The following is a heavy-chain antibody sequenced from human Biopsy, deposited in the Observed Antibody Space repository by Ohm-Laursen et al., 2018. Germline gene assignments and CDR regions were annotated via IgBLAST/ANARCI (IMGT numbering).Heavy chain of an antibody. D-gene: IGHD5-18*01. CDR3: ARSSSYGYDFDY. CDR1: DGSINSYY. Sequence: PSGTLSLTCTVSDGSINSYYWNWIRQPPGKRLEWIGNIYYSGSTNFNPSLKSRVTISVDTSKNQFSLKLSSVTAADTAVYFCARSSSYGYDFDYWGQGTLVAVSS. CDR2: IYYSGST. J-gene: IGHJ4*02. V-gene: IGHV4-59*01.